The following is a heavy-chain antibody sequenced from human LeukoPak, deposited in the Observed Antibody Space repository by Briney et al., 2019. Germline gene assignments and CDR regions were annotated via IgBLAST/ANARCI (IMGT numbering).Heavy chain of an antibody. D-gene: IGHD3-22*01. Sequence: SETLSLTCTVSGGSISSYYWSWIRQPPGKGLEWIGCIHYSGSTNYNPSLKSRLTISVGTSKNQFSLKLSSVTAADTAVYYCARVRDRSSYFYDLDYWGQGTLVTVSS. CDR3: ARVRDRSSYFYDLDY. V-gene: IGHV4-59*01. CDR1: GGSISSYY. CDR2: IHYSGST. J-gene: IGHJ4*02.